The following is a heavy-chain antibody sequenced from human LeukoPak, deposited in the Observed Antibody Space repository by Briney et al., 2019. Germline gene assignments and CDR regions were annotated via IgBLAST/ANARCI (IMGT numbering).Heavy chain of an antibody. J-gene: IGHJ4*02. V-gene: IGHV3-48*03. Sequence: GGSLRLSCAASGSTFSSYEMNWVRQAPGKGLEWVSYISSSGSTIYYADSVKGRFTISRDNAKNSLYLQMNSLRAEDTAVYYCARLSVLSGSKDWGQGTLVTVSS. CDR2: ISSSGSTI. CDR1: GSTFSSYE. D-gene: IGHD3-16*01. CDR3: ARLSVLSGSKD.